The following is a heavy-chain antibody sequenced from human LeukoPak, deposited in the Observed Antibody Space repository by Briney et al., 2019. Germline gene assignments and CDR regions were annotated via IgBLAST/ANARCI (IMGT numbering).Heavy chain of an antibody. J-gene: IGHJ4*02. V-gene: IGHV3-30-3*01. CDR3: ARDLARQKYGDYYFEY. CDR2: ILDDGSNK. CDR1: GFTFSTYA. Sequence: GGSLRLSCAASGFTFSTYAMHWVRQAPGKGLEWVTVILDDGSNKYYVDSAKGRFTISRDNAKNSLYLQMNSLRAEDTAVYYCARDLARQKYGDYYFEYWGQGTLVTVSS. D-gene: IGHD4-17*01.